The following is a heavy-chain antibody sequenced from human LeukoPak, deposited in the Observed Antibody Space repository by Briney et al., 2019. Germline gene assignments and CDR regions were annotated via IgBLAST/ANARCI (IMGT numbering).Heavy chain of an antibody. V-gene: IGHV1-69*13. D-gene: IGHD1-26*01. CDR2: IIPIFGTA. CDR1: GGTFISYA. J-gene: IGHJ4*02. CDR3: ASAWELLHGFDY. Sequence: SVKVSCKASGGTFISYAISWVRQAPGQGLEWMGGIIPIFGTANYAQKFQGRVAITADESTSTAYMELSSLRSEDTAVYYCASAWELLHGFDYWGQGTLVTVSS.